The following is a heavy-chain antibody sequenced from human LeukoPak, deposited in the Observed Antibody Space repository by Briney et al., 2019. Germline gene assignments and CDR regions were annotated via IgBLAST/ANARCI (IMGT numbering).Heavy chain of an antibody. CDR3: ARESHCGSYYFDY. CDR1: GGSISTYY. J-gene: IGHJ4*02. CDR2: IYYSGST. Sequence: PSETLSRTCTVSGGSISTYYWSWIRQPPAKGLEWIGYIYYSGSTNYNPSLKSRVTITVDTSKNQFSLKLSSVTAADTAVYYCARESHCGSYYFDYWGQGTRVTVSS. D-gene: IGHD1-26*01. V-gene: IGHV4-59*01.